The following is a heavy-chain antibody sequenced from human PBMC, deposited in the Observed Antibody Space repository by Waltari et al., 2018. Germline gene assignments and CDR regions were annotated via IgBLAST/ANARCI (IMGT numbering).Heavy chain of an antibody. CDR2: IMWSGEGR. CDR3: VRSPLGSWSGVICYPLDY. V-gene: IGHV3-23*01. Sequence: EIQRLESWGGLGQAGRSLRLACESLGSTIIRFGKIWGGQGPGKVLGWVAVIMWSGEGRSHAGTVGGRFTIARDTVRNTLTVQMNRLSAEDTAVYYCVRSPLGSWSGVICYPLDYWGQGTLVTVSS. D-gene: IGHD2-15*01. CDR1: GSTIIRFG. J-gene: IGHJ4*02.